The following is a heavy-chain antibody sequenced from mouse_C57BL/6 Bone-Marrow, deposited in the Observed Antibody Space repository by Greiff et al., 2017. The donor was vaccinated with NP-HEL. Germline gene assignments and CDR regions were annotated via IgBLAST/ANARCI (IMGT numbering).Heavy chain of an antibody. J-gene: IGHJ2*01. CDR1: GFTFSDYY. CDR2: ISNGGGST. D-gene: IGHD2-2*01. CDR3: ASYGYDRGYFDY. Sequence: EVKLVESGGGLVQPGGSLKLSCAASGFTFSDYYMYWVRQTPEKRLEWVAYISNGGGSTYYPDTVKGRFTISRDNAKNTLYLQMSRLKSEDTAMYYCASYGYDRGYFDYWGQGTTLTVSS. V-gene: IGHV5-12*01.